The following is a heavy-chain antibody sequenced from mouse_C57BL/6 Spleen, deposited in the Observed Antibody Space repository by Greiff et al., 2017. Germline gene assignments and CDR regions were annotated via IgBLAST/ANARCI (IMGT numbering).Heavy chain of an antibody. CDR1: GFTFTDYY. V-gene: IGHV7-3*01. J-gene: IGHJ1*03. Sequence: EVKVVESGGGLVQPGGSLSLSCAASGFTFTDYYMSWVRQPPGKALEWLGFIRNKANGYTTEYSASVKGRFTISRDNSQSILYLQMNALRAEDSATYYCARYRDRGYFDVWGTGTTVTVSS. CDR3: ARYRDRGYFDV. D-gene: IGHD3-3*01. CDR2: IRNKANGYTT.